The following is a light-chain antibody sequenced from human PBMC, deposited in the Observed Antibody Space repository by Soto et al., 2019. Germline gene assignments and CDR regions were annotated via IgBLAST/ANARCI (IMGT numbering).Light chain of an antibody. CDR2: DSN. Sequence: QSVLTQPPSVSAAPGQKVTISCSGSSSNIGKNSISWYQHLPGAAPKLLIYDSNKRPSGITDRFSGSKSGTSATLDITGLQTGDEADYYCGTWDTSLRAGFWVFGGGTKLTVL. CDR3: GTWDTSLRAGFWV. V-gene: IGLV1-51*01. J-gene: IGLJ3*02. CDR1: SSNIGKNS.